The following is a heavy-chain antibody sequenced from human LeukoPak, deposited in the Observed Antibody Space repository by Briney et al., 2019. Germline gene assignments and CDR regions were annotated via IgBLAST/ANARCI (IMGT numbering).Heavy chain of an antibody. CDR1: GYTFASYD. Sequence: GASVKVSCKASGYTFASYDINWVRQATGQGLEWMGWMNPNSGNTGYAQKFQGRVTMTMDTSINTAYMELSSLRSGDTAVYYCARGGGVSPGLGHSFDMWDQGTMVTVSS. J-gene: IGHJ3*02. CDR3: ARGGGVSPGLGHSFDM. D-gene: IGHD3-16*01. V-gene: IGHV1-8*01. CDR2: MNPNSGNT.